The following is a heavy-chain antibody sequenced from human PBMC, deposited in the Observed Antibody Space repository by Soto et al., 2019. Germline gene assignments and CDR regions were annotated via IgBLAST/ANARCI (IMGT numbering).Heavy chain of an antibody. Sequence: SETLSLTCAVSGGSISSGGYSWSWIRQPPGKGLEWIGYIYHSGSTYYNPSLKSRVTIAVDRSKNQFSLKLSSVTAADTAVYYCARAYDITEYYFDYWGQGTLVTVSS. D-gene: IGHD3-9*01. CDR3: ARAYDITEYYFDY. J-gene: IGHJ4*02. CDR2: IYHSGST. CDR1: GGSISSGGYS. V-gene: IGHV4-30-2*01.